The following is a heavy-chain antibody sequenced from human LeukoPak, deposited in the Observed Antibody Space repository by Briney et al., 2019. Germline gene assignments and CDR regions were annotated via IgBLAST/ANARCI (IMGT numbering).Heavy chain of an antibody. J-gene: IGHJ4*02. CDR3: ARRVGDDYVWGSYRFDY. D-gene: IGHD3-16*02. V-gene: IGHV3-20*04. Sequence: GGSLTLSCAASGFTFDDYGMSWVRQAPGKGLEWVSGINWNGGSTGYADSVKGRFTISRDNAKNSLYLQMNSLRAEDTALYYCARRVGDDYVWGSYRFDYWGQGTLVTVSS. CDR1: GFTFDDYG. CDR2: INWNGGST.